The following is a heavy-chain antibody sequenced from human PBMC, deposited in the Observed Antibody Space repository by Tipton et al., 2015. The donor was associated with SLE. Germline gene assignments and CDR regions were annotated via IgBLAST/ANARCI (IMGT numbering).Heavy chain of an antibody. D-gene: IGHD7-27*01. V-gene: IGHV3-23*01. CDR1: GFTFSSYA. CDR2: ISGSGGST. J-gene: IGHJ2*01. Sequence: GSLRLSCAASGFTFSSYAMSWVRQAPGKGLEWVSAISGSGGSTYYADSVKGRFTISRDNSKNTLYLQMNSLRAEDTAVYYCAKDTTGDDSLDWYVDLWGRGTLVTVSS. CDR3: AKDTTGDDSLDWYVDL.